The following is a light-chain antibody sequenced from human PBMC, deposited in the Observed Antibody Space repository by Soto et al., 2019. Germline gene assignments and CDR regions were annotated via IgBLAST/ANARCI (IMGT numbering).Light chain of an antibody. CDR1: QSVSSSY. J-gene: IGKJ3*01. CDR3: QQYGDSIFT. CDR2: GAS. V-gene: IGKV3-20*01. Sequence: ELVLTQSPGTLSLSPGERATLSCRASQSVSSSYLAWYPQKPGQAPRLLIYGASSRATGIPDRFSGSGSGTDFNLTISRLEPEDFAVYYCQQYGDSIFTFGPGTKVDIK.